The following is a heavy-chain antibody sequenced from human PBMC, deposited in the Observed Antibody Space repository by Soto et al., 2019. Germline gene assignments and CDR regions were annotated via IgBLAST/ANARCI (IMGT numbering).Heavy chain of an antibody. J-gene: IGHJ4*02. Sequence: SETLSLTCTVSGGSISSSSYYWGWIRQPPGKGLEWIGSIYYSGSTYYNPSLKSRVTISVDTSKNQFSLKLSSVTAADTAVYYCAVCEYSSSSFDYWGQGTLVTVSS. CDR3: AVCEYSSSSFDY. D-gene: IGHD6-6*01. V-gene: IGHV4-39*01. CDR1: GGSISSSSYY. CDR2: IYYSGST.